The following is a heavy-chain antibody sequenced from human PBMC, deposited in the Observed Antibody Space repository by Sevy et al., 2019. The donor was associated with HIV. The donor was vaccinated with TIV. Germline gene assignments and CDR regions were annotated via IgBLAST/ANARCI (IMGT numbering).Heavy chain of an antibody. Sequence: GTLRLSCAASGFTFSSYGMPWVRQAPGKGLEGGAGISYDGSNKYYADSVKGRFTISRENSKNTLYLQMNSLRAEDTAVYYCAKQFLTTVVTPGDYWGQGTLVTVSS. D-gene: IGHD4-17*01. V-gene: IGHV3-30*18. CDR1: GFTFSSYG. CDR3: AKQFLTTVVTPGDY. CDR2: ISYDGSNK. J-gene: IGHJ4*02.